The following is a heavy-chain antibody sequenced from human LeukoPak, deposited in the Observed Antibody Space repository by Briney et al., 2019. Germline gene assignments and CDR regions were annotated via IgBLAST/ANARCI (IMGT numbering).Heavy chain of an antibody. Sequence: GGSLRLSCAASGFTFSDYYMSWIRQAPGKWLEWVSYISSSGSTIYYADSVKGRFTISRDNAKNSLYLQMNSLRAEDTAVYYCARGGYCSSTGCPDDAFDIWGQGTMVTVSS. J-gene: IGHJ3*02. V-gene: IGHV3-11*04. CDR1: GFTFSDYY. D-gene: IGHD2-2*01. CDR3: ARGGYCSSTGCPDDAFDI. CDR2: ISSSGSTI.